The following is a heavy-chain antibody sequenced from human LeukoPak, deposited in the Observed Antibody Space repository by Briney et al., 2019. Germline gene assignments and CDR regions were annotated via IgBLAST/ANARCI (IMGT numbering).Heavy chain of an antibody. CDR2: ISAYNGNT. CDR1: GYTFTSYG. V-gene: IGHV1-18*01. D-gene: IGHD3-10*01. Sequence: ASVKVSCKASGYTFTSYGVSWVRQAPGQGLKWMGWISAYNGNTNYAQKLQGRVTMTTDTSTSTAYMELRSLSSDDTAVYYCARGDYGSGSYRYFDYWGQGTLVTVSS. J-gene: IGHJ4*02. CDR3: ARGDYGSGSYRYFDY.